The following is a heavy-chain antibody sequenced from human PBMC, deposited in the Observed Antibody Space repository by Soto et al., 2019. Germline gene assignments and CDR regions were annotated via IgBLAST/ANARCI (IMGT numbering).Heavy chain of an antibody. CDR1: GGSFSGYY. CDR2: INHSGST. Sequence: SETLSLTCAVYGGSFSGYYWSWIRQPPGKGLEWIGEINHSGSTNYNPSLKSRVTISVDTSKNQFSLKLSSVTAADTAVYYCARGERTESYYDFWSGYDLNWFDPWGQGTLVTVSS. V-gene: IGHV4-34*01. CDR3: ARGERTESYYDFWSGYDLNWFDP. D-gene: IGHD3-3*01. J-gene: IGHJ5*02.